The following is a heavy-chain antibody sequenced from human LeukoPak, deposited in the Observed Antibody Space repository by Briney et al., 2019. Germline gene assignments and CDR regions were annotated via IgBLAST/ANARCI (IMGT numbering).Heavy chain of an antibody. CDR3: AKDLGSAMVIRKEFSSFFDY. CDR1: GFTFSSYA. Sequence: TGGSLRLSCAASGFTFSSYAMSWVRQAPGKGLEWVSAISGSGGSTYYADSVKGRFTISRDNSKNTLYLQMNSLRAEDTAVYYCAKDLGSAMVIRKEFSSFFDYWGQGTLVTVSS. V-gene: IGHV3-23*01. CDR2: ISGSGGST. J-gene: IGHJ4*02. D-gene: IGHD5-18*01.